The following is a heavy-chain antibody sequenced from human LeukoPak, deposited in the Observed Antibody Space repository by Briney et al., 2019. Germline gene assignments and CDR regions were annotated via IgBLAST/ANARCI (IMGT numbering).Heavy chain of an antibody. V-gene: IGHV3-23*01. CDR1: GFTFSNYA. Sequence: GGSLRLSCAASGFTFSNYAISWVRQAPGKGLEWVSVISTSGTTYYADSVKGRFTISRDNSKNTLYLQMNSLRAEDTAMYYCARDTRGESDYWGHGTLVTVSS. J-gene: IGHJ4*01. CDR3: ARDTRGESDY. D-gene: IGHD2-2*01. CDR2: ISTSGTT.